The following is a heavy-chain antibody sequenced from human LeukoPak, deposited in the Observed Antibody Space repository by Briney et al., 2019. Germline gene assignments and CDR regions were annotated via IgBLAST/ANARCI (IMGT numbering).Heavy chain of an antibody. V-gene: IGHV3-30*02. CDR2: IQYDGSKK. CDR1: GFTFSSNG. D-gene: IGHD3-10*01. CDR3: AKDIGSYYDY. J-gene: IGHJ4*02. Sequence: GGSLRLSCVASGFTFSSNGMHWVRQAPGKGLEWVTFIQYDGSKKYYADSVKGRFTISRDNSKNTLYLEMNSLKAEDTAVYYCAKDIGSYYDYWGQGILVTVSS.